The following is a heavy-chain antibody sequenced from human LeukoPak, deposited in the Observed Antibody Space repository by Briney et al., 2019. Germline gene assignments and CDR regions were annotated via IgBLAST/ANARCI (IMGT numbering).Heavy chain of an antibody. V-gene: IGHV4-59*08. CDR3: ARRPYNALDI. CDR2: IYDSGNT. Sequence: PSETLSLTCTVSGGSISSYYWSWIRQPPGKGLEWIGYIYDSGNTNYNPSLKSRVTISVDTSKNQFSLKLRSVTAADTAVYYCARRPYNALDIWGQGTMVTVSS. J-gene: IGHJ3*02. CDR1: GGSISSYY. D-gene: IGHD3-10*01.